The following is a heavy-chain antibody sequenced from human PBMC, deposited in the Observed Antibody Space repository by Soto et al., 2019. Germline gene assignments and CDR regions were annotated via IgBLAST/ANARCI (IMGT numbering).Heavy chain of an antibody. Sequence: GESLKISCKGSGYSFTSYWINWVGQMPGKGLEWMGRIDPSDSYTNYSPSFQGHVTISADKSISTAFLQWSSLKASDTAMYYCARRAYAPSGSSFDYWGQGTLVTVSS. V-gene: IGHV5-10-1*01. CDR2: IDPSDSYT. D-gene: IGHD6-13*01. CDR3: ARRAYAPSGSSFDY. J-gene: IGHJ4*02. CDR1: GYSFTSYW.